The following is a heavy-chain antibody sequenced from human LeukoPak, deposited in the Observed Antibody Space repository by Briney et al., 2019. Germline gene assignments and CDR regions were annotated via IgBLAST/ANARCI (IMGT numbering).Heavy chain of an antibody. Sequence: PSETLSLTCTVSGGSISSSSYYWGWIRQPPGKGLEWIGYIYYSGSTNYNPSLKSRVTISVDTSKNQFSLKLSSVTAADTAVYYCARGDDILTGYYLWGQGTLVTVSS. V-gene: IGHV4-61*05. CDR1: GGSISSSSYY. J-gene: IGHJ4*02. CDR2: IYYSGST. D-gene: IGHD3-9*01. CDR3: ARGDDILTGYYL.